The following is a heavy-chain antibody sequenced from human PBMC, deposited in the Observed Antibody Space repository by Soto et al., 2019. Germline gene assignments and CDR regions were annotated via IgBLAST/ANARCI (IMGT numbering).Heavy chain of an antibody. CDR2: IDTNGDT. V-gene: IGHV4-30-4*01. D-gene: IGHD2-8*01. CDR1: GDSLRRGFHH. CDR3: ARGTVYYCPNDKCGFFFAH. J-gene: IGHJ5*02. Sequence: QVQLQESGSGLLKPSQTLSLDCSVSGDSLRRGFHHWSWIRQTPGKGLQLIGYIDTNGDTHYDPSLRNRLNMSIVTTESRFSLKVTSVTAADTAVYYCARGTVYYCPNDKCGFFFAHWGQGALVNVTS.